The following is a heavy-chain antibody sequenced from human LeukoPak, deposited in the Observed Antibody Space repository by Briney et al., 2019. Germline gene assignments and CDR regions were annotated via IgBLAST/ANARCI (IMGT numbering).Heavy chain of an antibody. CDR2: IKQDGSEK. CDR3: ARVIGYSYGWGYFGY. V-gene: IGHV3-7*01. Sequence: GGSLRLSCAASGFTFISYWMGWVRQAPGKGLEWVANIKQDGSEKYYVDSVKGRFTISRDNAKNSLYLQMNSLRAEDTAVYYCARVIGYSYGWGYFGYWGQGTLVTVSS. CDR1: GFTFISYW. D-gene: IGHD5-18*01. J-gene: IGHJ4*02.